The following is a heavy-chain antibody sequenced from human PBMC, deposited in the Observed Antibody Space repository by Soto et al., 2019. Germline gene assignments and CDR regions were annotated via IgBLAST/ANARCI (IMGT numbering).Heavy chain of an antibody. CDR1: GYTFTSYG. V-gene: IGHV1-18*01. D-gene: IGHD2-2*01. CDR2: TSAYNGNT. Sequence: ASVKVSCKASGYTFTSYGISWVRQAPGQGLERMGWTSAYNGNTNYAQKLQGRVTMTTDTSTSTAYMELRSLRSDDTAVYYCARPVSGRYCGSTSCYFSFYWFDPWGQGTLVTVSS. CDR3: ARPVSGRYCGSTSCYFSFYWFDP. J-gene: IGHJ5*02.